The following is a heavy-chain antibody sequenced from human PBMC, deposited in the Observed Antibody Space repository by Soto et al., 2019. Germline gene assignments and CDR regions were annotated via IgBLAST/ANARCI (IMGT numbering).Heavy chain of an antibody. J-gene: IGHJ6*03. CDR3: ARDAGDAYYYYYMDV. D-gene: IGHD2-21*02. V-gene: IGHV3-21*01. Sequence: GGSLRLSCAASGFTFSSYSMNWVRQAPGKGLEWVSSISSSSSYIYYADSVKGRFTISRDNAKNSLYLQMNSLRAEDTAVYYCARDAGDAYYYYYMDVWGKGTTVTVSS. CDR2: ISSSSSYI. CDR1: GFTFSSYS.